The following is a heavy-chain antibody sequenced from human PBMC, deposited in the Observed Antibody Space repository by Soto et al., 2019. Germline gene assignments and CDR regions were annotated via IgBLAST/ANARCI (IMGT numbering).Heavy chain of an antibody. J-gene: IGHJ5*02. V-gene: IGHV3-23*01. CDR3: AKDLQVVVITSNWFDP. D-gene: IGHD3-22*01. CDR2: ISGSGGST. Sequence: GGSLRLSCAASGFTFSSYAMSWVRQAPGKGLEWVSAISGSGGSTYYADSVKGRFTISRDNSKNTLYLQMNSLRAEDTAVYYCAKDLQVVVITSNWFDPWGQGTLVTVSS. CDR1: GFTFSSYA.